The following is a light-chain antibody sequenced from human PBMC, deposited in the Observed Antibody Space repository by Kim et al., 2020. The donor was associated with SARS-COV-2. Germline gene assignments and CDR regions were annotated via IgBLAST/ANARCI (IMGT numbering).Light chain of an antibody. V-gene: IGLV2-11*01. Sequence: GQSVTISCTGTSSDVGGYNYVSWYQQHPGKAPKLMIINVNKRPSGVPDRFSGSKSGNTASLTISGLQAEDEADYYCCSYAGIYTYVFGTGTKVTVL. CDR1: SSDVGGYNY. CDR2: NVN. CDR3: CSYAGIYTYV. J-gene: IGLJ1*01.